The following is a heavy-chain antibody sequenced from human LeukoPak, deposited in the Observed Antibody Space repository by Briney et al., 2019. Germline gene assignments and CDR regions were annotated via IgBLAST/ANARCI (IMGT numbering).Heavy chain of an antibody. J-gene: IGHJ3*02. V-gene: IGHV3-23*01. CDR3: AKFSGRWLRLPGHFDAFDI. CDR2: ISASGGSA. D-gene: IGHD5-12*01. CDR1: GFTFSNYG. Sequence: GGSLRLSCAGSGFTFSNYGMNWVRQAPGKGLEWVSTISASGGSAYYADSVRGRFTVSRDNSKNTLYLQMNSLRAEDTAVYYCAKFSGRWLRLPGHFDAFDIWGQGTMVTVSS.